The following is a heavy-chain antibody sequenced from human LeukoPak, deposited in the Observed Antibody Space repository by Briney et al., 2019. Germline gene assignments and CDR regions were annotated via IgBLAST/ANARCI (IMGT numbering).Heavy chain of an antibody. CDR2: ISSSSSYI. CDR3: ARGATLWFGEVAFDI. Sequence: GGSLRLSCAASGFTFSSYSMNWVRQAPGKGLEWVSSISSSSSYIYYAGSVKGRFTISRDNAKNSLYLQMNSLRAEDTAVYYCARGATLWFGEVAFDIWGQGTMVTVSS. D-gene: IGHD3-10*01. J-gene: IGHJ3*02. V-gene: IGHV3-21*01. CDR1: GFTFSSYS.